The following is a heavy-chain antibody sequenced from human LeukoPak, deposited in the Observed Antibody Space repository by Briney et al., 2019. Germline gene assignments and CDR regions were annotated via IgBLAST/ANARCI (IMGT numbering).Heavy chain of an antibody. CDR3: ARGYYGSGSYSHDAFDI. D-gene: IGHD3-10*01. Sequence: PSQTLSLTCTVSDGSISSGGYYWSWIRQPPGKGLEWIGYIYHSGSTYYNPSLKSRVTISVDRSKNQFSLKLSSVTAADTAVYYCARGYYGSGSYSHDAFDIWGQGTMVTVSS. V-gene: IGHV4-30-2*01. CDR1: DGSISSGGYY. J-gene: IGHJ3*02. CDR2: IYHSGST.